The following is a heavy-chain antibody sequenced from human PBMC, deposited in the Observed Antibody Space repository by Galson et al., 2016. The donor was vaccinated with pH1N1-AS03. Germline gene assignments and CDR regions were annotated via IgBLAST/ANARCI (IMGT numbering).Heavy chain of an antibody. CDR2: ISGGSGSI. CDR1: GFTFIANK. D-gene: IGHD3-10*01. Sequence: SLRLSCAASGFTFIANKMHWVRQAPGKGLEWVSSISGGSGSIHYADSVKGRFTISRDNAKNSLYLDMGNLRVEDTAVYYCARDWGVPAVNYFGLWGQGTLVAVSA. CDR3: ARDWGVPAVNYFGL. J-gene: IGHJ5*02. V-gene: IGHV3-21*06.